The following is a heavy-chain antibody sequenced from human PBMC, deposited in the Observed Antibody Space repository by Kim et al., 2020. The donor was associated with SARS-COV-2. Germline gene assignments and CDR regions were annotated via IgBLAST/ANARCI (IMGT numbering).Heavy chain of an antibody. CDR3: ARRRPYYYDSSGYYQGSFDY. V-gene: IGHV1-69*13. CDR2: IIPIFGTA. J-gene: IGHJ4*02. D-gene: IGHD3-22*01. CDR1: GGTFSSYA. Sequence: SVKVSCKASGGTFSSYAISWVRQAPGQGLEWMGGIIPIFGTANYAQKFQGRVTITADESTSTAYMELSSLRSEDTAVYYCARRRPYYYDSSGYYQGSFDYWGQGTLVTVSS.